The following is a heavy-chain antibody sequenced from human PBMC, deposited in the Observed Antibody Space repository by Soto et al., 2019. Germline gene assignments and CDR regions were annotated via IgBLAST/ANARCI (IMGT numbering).Heavy chain of an antibody. J-gene: IGHJ4*02. V-gene: IGHV1-69*12. CDR3: VRVVAIPGYPDN. Sequence: QVQLVQSGAEVRQPASSVKVSCKTSGGTFSSYAISWVRQAPGQGLEWMGGIVPIVDTSTYAQKFQGRVTMTADESTSTVYMELSILRSDDTAVYYCVRVVAIPGYPDNWGQGTLVTVSS. CDR2: IVPIVDTS. CDR1: GGTFSSYA. D-gene: IGHD5-12*01.